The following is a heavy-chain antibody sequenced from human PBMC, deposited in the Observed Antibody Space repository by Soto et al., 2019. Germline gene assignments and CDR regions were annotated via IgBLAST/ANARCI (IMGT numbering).Heavy chain of an antibody. D-gene: IGHD6-13*01. Sequence: GGSLRLSCAASGFTFRSFTMNWVRQAPGKGLEWVSTISSNSAYIYYTDALRGRFTISRDNAKNSLHLQMNSLRAEDTAVYYCTRDASRDSSARGWFDPWGPGALVTVS. CDR2: ISSNSAYI. CDR1: GFTFRSFT. J-gene: IGHJ5*02. V-gene: IGHV3-21*01. CDR3: TRDASRDSSARGWFDP.